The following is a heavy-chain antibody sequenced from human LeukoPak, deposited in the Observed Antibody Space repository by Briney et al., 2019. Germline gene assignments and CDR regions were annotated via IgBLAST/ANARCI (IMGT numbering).Heavy chain of an antibody. Sequence: PGGSLRLPCAAFGFTFSSYAMGWVRQAPGKGLEWVSAISGSGGDTYYADSVKGRFTFSRDNSKNTLYLQMNSLRPEDTALYYCAKEVWFGEFDYYFFGLDVWGQGTTVTVSS. D-gene: IGHD3-10*01. V-gene: IGHV3-23*01. CDR2: ISGSGGDT. J-gene: IGHJ6*02. CDR3: AKEVWFGEFDYYFFGLDV. CDR1: GFTFSSYA.